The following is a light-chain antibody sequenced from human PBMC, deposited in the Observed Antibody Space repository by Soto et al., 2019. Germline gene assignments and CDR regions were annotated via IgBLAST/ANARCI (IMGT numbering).Light chain of an antibody. V-gene: IGKV1-39*01. CDR1: QSISKY. Sequence: DIQMTQSPSSLSASVGDRVTITCRASQSISKYLNWYQQKPGKAPKLLMYSASSLLSGVPSRFSGTGSGTDXXXXXXXXXXXXXATYYCQQSNSVPFTFGGGTAVEIE. CDR3: QQSNSVPFT. CDR2: SAS. J-gene: IGKJ4*01.